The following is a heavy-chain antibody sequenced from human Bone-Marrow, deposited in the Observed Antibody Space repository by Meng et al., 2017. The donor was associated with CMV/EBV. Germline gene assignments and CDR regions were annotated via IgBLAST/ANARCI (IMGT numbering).Heavy chain of an antibody. Sequence: GESLKISCAASGFTFTRYPMSCVRQAPGKGLEWVSAISGSGGSTYYADSVKGRFTISRDNSKNTLYLQMNSLRAEDTAVYYCAKDLIYCGGDCYWSSDKISITSFDYWAQGTLVTVSA. CDR2: ISGSGGST. CDR3: AKDLIYCGGDCYWSSDKISITSFDY. J-gene: IGHJ4*02. CDR1: GFTFTRYP. V-gene: IGHV3-23*01. D-gene: IGHD2-21*01.